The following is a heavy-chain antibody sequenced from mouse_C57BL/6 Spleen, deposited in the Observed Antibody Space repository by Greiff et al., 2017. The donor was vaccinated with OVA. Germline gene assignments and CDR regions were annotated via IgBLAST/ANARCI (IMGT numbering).Heavy chain of an antibody. V-gene: IGHV5-17*01. CDR3: ARRETGRYFDV. J-gene: IGHJ1*03. D-gene: IGHD4-1*01. Sequence: EVKLVESGGGLVKPGGSLKLSCAASGFTFSDYGMHWVRQAPEKGLEWVAYISSGSSTIYYADTVKGRFTISRDNAKNTLFLQMTSLRSEDTAMYYCARRETGRYFDVWGTGTTVTVSS. CDR2: ISSGSSTI. CDR1: GFTFSDYG.